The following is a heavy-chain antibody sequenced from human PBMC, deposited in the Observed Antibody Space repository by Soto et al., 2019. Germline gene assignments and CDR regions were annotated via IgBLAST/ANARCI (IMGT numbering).Heavy chain of an antibody. Sequence: SETLSLTCTVSGGSISSSSYYWGWIRQPPGKGLEWIGYIYYSGSTNYNPSLKSRVTISVDTSKNQFSLKLSSVTAADTAVYYCASVTYYYGSGTPLGEYHYYMDVWGKGTTVTVLL. D-gene: IGHD3-10*01. CDR1: GGSISSSSYY. CDR3: ASVTYYYGSGTPLGEYHYYMDV. V-gene: IGHV4-61*05. CDR2: IYYSGST. J-gene: IGHJ6*03.